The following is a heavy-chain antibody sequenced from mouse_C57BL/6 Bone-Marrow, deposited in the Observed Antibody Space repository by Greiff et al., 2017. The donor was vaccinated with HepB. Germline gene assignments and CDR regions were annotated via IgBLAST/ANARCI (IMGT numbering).Heavy chain of an antibody. CDR3: ARRMVRGWFAY. J-gene: IGHJ3*01. CDR1: GFTFSSYG. V-gene: IGHV5-6*01. Sequence: EVHLVESGGDLVKPGGSLKLSCAASGFTFSSYGMSWVRQTPDKRLEWVATISSGGSYTYYPDSVKGRFTISRDNAKNTLYLQMSSLKSEDTAMYYCARRMVRGWFAYWGQGTLVTVSA. D-gene: IGHD2-1*01. CDR2: ISSGGSYT.